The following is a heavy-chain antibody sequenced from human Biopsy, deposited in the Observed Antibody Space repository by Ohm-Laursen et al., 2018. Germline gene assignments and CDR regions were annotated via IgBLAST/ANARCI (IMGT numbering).Heavy chain of an antibody. CDR1: GDSVTSDNYF. J-gene: IGHJ6*02. CDR2: KHYRGGS. CDR3: ARATNSTGWPYYYFYGMDV. V-gene: IGHV4-39*07. D-gene: IGHD2/OR15-2a*01. Sequence: TLSLTCAVSGDSVTSDNYFWAWIRQPPGKGLEWIGSKHYRGGSYSNPSLRSRVAMSVDTSKNQFSLRLNSVTAADTAVYYCARATNSTGWPYYYFYGMDVWGQGTTVTVSS.